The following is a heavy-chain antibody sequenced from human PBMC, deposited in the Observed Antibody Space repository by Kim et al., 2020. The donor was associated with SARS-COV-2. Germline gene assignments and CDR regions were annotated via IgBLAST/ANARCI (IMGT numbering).Heavy chain of an antibody. Sequence: GGSLRLSCAASGFTFSSYAMSWVRQAPGKGLEWVSVIYSGGSSTYYADSVKGRFTISRDNSKNTLYLQMNSLRAEDTAVYYCAKDDEYSSSPAFDYWGQGTLVTVSS. J-gene: IGHJ4*02. CDR2: IYSGGSST. CDR1: GFTFSSYA. V-gene: IGHV3-23*03. CDR3: AKDDEYSSSPAFDY. D-gene: IGHD6-6*01.